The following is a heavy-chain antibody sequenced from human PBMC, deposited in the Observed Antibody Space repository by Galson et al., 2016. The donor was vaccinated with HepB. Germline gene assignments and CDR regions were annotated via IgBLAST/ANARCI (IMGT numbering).Heavy chain of an antibody. V-gene: IGHV3-74*03. CDR3: AKGFCISTSCYAGFAGYHYMDV. CDR2: INSDGSDT. J-gene: IGHJ6*03. CDR1: GFNSASYW. D-gene: IGHD2-2*01. Sequence: SLRLSCAASGFNSASYWMHWVRQGPGKGLVWVSRINSDGSDTTYADSVKGRFTISKDNAKNTLYLQMNSLRAEDTAVYYCAKGFCISTSCYAGFAGYHYMDVWGKGTTVTVSS.